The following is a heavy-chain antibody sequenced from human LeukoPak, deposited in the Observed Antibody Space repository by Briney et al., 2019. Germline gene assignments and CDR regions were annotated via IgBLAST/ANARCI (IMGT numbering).Heavy chain of an antibody. Sequence: PGGSLRLSCVVSGFTFSSYAMHWVRQAPGKGLEYVSAISSNGGSTYYANSVKGRFTISGDNSKNTLYLQMGGLRVEDMAVYYCARASSGWYGYWGQGTLVTVSS. CDR1: GFTFSSYA. J-gene: IGHJ4*02. D-gene: IGHD6-19*01. CDR2: ISSNGGST. CDR3: ARASSGWYGY. V-gene: IGHV3-64*01.